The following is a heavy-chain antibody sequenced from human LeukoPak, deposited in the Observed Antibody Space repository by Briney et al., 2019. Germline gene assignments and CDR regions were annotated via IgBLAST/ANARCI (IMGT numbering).Heavy chain of an antibody. Sequence: GGSLRLSCAASGFTFSSYAMHWVRQAPGKGLEYVSAISSNGGSTYYANSVKGRFTISRDNSKNTLYLQMGSLRAEDMAVYYCAREGSGSCDYLGQGTLVTLSS. CDR3: AREGSGSCDY. D-gene: IGHD2-15*01. CDR2: ISSNGGST. V-gene: IGHV3-64*01. J-gene: IGHJ4*02. CDR1: GFTFSSYA.